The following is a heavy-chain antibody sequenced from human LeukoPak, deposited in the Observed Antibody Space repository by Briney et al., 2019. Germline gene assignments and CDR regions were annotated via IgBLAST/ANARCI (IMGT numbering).Heavy chain of an antibody. CDR2: ISSSGSTI. CDR1: GFSISSYE. D-gene: IGHD1-7*01. Sequence: GGSLRLSCAASGFSISSYEMNWVRQAPGKGLEWVSHISSSGSTIWYADSVKGRFTISRDNAKNSLYLQMNSLRADDTAVYYCARVELSPYYYYMDVWGKGTTATVSS. CDR3: ARVELSPYYYYMDV. V-gene: IGHV3-48*03. J-gene: IGHJ6*03.